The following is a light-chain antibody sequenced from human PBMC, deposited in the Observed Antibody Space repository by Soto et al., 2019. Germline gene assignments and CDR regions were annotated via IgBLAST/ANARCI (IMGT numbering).Light chain of an antibody. CDR2: ATS. Sequence: DIQMTQSPSSMYASVGDRVTITCRASQNIGNYLNWYQQQPGKAPKLLIRATSTLQSGVPSTFSGSGSGTYFTLTISCLQSADFATYYCQQSDSVPYTFDQGTKVEMK. CDR3: QQSDSVPYT. J-gene: IGKJ2*01. V-gene: IGKV1-39*01. CDR1: QNIGNY.